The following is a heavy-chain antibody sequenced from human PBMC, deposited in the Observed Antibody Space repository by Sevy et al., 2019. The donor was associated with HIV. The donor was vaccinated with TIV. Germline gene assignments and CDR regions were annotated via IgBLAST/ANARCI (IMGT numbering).Heavy chain of an antibody. CDR2: IRYDGSNK. V-gene: IGHV3-33*01. Sequence: GGSLRLSCAASGFTLSSYGMHWVRQAPGKGLEWVAVIRYDGSNKYYADCVKGRFTISRDNSKNTLYLQMNSLRAEDTAVYYCARDRLGITISAEWGGGMDVWGQGTTVTVSS. D-gene: IGHD3-3*01. CDR1: GFTLSSYG. J-gene: IGHJ6*02. CDR3: ARDRLGITISAEWGGGMDV.